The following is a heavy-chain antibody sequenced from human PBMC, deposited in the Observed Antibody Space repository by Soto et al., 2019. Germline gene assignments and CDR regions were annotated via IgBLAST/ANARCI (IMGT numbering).Heavy chain of an antibody. Sequence: GGSLRLSCAASGFTFSNYAMSWVRQAPGEGLEWVSAISGSGDSTHYADSVKGRFTISRDNSKNTLYLQMNSLRADDTAVYYCAKEEPYCTGINCYSSPFDSWGQGTLVTVSS. CDR2: ISGSGDST. CDR1: GFTFSNYA. J-gene: IGHJ5*01. CDR3: AKEEPYCTGINCYSSPFDS. D-gene: IGHD2-15*01. V-gene: IGHV3-23*01.